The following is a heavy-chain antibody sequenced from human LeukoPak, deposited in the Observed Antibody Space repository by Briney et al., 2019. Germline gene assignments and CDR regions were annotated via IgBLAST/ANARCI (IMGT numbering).Heavy chain of an antibody. Sequence: SETLSLTCTVSGGSIRSSYYYWGWIRQPPGKGLEWIGSIYDSGSTYYNPSLKSRVTISVDTSKNQFSLKLNSVTAADTAVYYCARGDSSGYYYSLPFDYWGQGTLVTVSS. CDR2: IYDSGST. CDR1: GGSIRSSYYY. CDR3: ARGDSSGYYYSLPFDY. D-gene: IGHD3-22*01. V-gene: IGHV4-39*01. J-gene: IGHJ4*02.